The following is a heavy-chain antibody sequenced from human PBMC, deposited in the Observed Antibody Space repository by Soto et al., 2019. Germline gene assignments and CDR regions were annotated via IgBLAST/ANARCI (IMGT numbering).Heavy chain of an antibody. V-gene: IGHV4-59*01. CDR1: GGSLDTYY. Sequence: SETLSLTCSVSGGSLDTYYWTWIRQSPGKGLEWIGFIYYSGKINYNPSLKSRVTISLDTPKNQFSLNLRSVTTADTAIYYCARAPYYSKWTAYSDNWFDPWGQGTLVTVSS. CDR3: ARAPYYSKWTAYSDNWFDP. CDR2: IYYSGKI. J-gene: IGHJ5*02. D-gene: IGHD3-9*01.